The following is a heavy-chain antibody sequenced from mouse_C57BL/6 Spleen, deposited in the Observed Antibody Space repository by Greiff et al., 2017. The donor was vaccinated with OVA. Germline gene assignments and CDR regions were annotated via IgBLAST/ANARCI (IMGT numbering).Heavy chain of an antibody. D-gene: IGHD2-5*01. CDR3: TRERAYYSNYEGYAMDY. V-gene: IGHV5-9-1*02. CDR1: GFTFSSYA. Sequence: EVKLQESGEGLVKPGGSLKLSCAASGFTFSSYAMSWVRQTPEKRLEWVAYISSGGDYIYYADTVKGRFTFSRDNARNTLYLQMSSLKSEDTAMYYCTRERAYYSNYEGYAMDYWGQGTSVTVSS. CDR2: ISSGGDYI. J-gene: IGHJ4*01.